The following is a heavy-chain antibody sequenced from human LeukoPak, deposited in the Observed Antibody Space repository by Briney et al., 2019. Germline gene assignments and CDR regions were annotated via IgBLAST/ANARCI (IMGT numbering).Heavy chain of an antibody. J-gene: IGHJ6*02. V-gene: IGHV4-34*01. D-gene: IGHD6-13*01. Sequence: SVTLSLTCAVYGGSFSGYYWSWMRQPPGKGLEWIGEINHSGSTNYNPSLKSRVTISVDTSKNQFSLKLSSVTAADTAVYYCARGASSWYYYNIPPSSGMDVWGQGTTVTVSS. CDR3: ARGASSWYYYNIPPSSGMDV. CDR2: INHSGST. CDR1: GGSFSGYY.